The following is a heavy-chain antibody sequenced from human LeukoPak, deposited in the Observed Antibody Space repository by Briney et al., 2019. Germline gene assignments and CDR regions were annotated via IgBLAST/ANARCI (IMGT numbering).Heavy chain of an antibody. CDR1: GFTFDDYG. CDR2: ISSSGSTI. D-gene: IGHD3-10*02. V-gene: IGHV3-48*03. Sequence: GGSLRLSCAASGFTFDDYGMSWVRQAPGKGLEWVSYISSSGSTIYYADSVKGRFTISRDNAKNSLYLQMNSLRAEDTAIYYCAELGITMIGGVWGKGTTVTISS. J-gene: IGHJ6*04. CDR3: AELGITMIGGV.